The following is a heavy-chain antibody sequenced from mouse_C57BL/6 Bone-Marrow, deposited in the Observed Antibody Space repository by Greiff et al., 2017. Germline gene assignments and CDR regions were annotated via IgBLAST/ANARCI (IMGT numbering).Heavy chain of an antibody. CDR3: ARIYGYVAYYAMDY. V-gene: IGHV1-55*01. CDR2: IYPGSGST. D-gene: IGHD2-2*01. J-gene: IGHJ4*01. Sequence: QVQLQQPGAELVKPGASVKMSCKASGYTFTSYWITWVKQRPGQGLEWIGDIYPGSGSTNYNEKFKSKATLTVDTSSSTAYMQLSSLTSEDSAVYYGARIYGYVAYYAMDYWGRGTSVTVSS. CDR1: GYTFTSYW.